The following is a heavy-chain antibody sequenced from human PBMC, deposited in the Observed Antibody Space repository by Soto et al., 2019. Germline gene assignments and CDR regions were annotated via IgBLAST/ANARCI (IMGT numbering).Heavy chain of an antibody. Sequence: QVQLVESCRGVVQPGRSLRLSCAASGFRFSHYGMHWVRQPPGKGLEWLAVIVAAGTGLHYADSVRGRFTISRDNSKNTPSLQLISRGAADEAIVFCAREDDLPGNDLDHWGQGTLVTVSS. D-gene: IGHD1-1*01. V-gene: IGHV3-33*01. CDR2: IVAAGTGL. J-gene: IGHJ4*02. CDR1: GFRFSHYG. CDR3: AREDDLPGNDLDH.